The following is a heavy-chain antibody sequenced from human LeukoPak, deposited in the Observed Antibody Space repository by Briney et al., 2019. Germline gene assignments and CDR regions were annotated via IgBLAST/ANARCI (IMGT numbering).Heavy chain of an antibody. CDR3: ARDPRELLWFGESEPTPNWFDP. D-gene: IGHD3-10*01. V-gene: IGHV1-8*01. CDR2: MNPNSGNT. CDR1: GYTFTSYD. J-gene: IGHJ5*02. Sequence: GASVKVSCKASGYTFTSYDVNWVRQATGQGLEWMGWMNPNSGNTGYAQKFQGRVTMTRNTSISTAYMEQSSLGTEDTAVYYCARDPRELLWFGESEPTPNWFDPWGQGTLVTVSS.